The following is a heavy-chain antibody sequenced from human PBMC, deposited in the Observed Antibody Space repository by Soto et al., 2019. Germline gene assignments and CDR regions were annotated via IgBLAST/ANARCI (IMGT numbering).Heavy chain of an antibody. CDR2: IYYSGNT. V-gene: IGHV4-30-4*01. J-gene: IGHJ4*02. CDR1: GGSTSSDNY. Sequence: QVQLQESGPGLVKPSQTLSLTCTVSGGSTSSDNYWSWIRQPPGKGLEWIGHIYYSGNTDYNPSLKSRLAMSRDTSKNQFSLKLSSVTAADTAVYFCAREGGESSDGLYYFDSWGQGSLVTVSS. D-gene: IGHD3-16*01. CDR3: AREGGESSDGLYYFDS.